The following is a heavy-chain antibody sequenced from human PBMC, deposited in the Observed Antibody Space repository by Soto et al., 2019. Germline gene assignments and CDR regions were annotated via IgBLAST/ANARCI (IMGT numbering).Heavy chain of an antibody. CDR1: GGSISSGGYY. J-gene: IGHJ6*02. D-gene: IGHD3-16*01. V-gene: IGHV4-31*03. CDR3: AGGHLWLVLIPRDNYSYGMGV. Sequence: QVQLQESGPGLVKPSQTLSLTCTVSGGSISSGGYYWSWIRQHPGKGLEWIGYIYYSGSTYYNPSLKSRVTISVDTSKNQSSLKRSCVTAADTAVYYWAGGHLWLVLIPRDNYSYGMGVWCHGTTVFVS. CDR2: IYYSGST.